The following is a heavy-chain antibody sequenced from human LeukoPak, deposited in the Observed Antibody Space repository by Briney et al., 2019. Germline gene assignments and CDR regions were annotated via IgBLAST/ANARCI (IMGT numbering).Heavy chain of an antibody. Sequence: PSETLSLTCTVSGGSISSSSYYWGWIRQPPGKGLEWIGSIYYSGSTYYNPSLKSRVTISVDKSKNQSSLKLSSVTAADTAVYYCARVIRELLRGRWFDPWGQGTLVTVSS. CDR1: GGSISSSSYY. D-gene: IGHD1-26*01. V-gene: IGHV4-39*07. CDR2: IYYSGST. CDR3: ARVIRELLRGRWFDP. J-gene: IGHJ5*02.